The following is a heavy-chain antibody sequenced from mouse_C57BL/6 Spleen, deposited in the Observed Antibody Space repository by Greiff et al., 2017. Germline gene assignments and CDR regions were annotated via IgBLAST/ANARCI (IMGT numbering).Heavy chain of an antibody. CDR1: GYTFTSYW. D-gene: IGHD1-3*01. Sequence: QVQLQQPGAELVRPGSSVKLSCKASGYTFTSYWMDWVKQSPGQGLEWIGNIYPSASVTHYNQKFKDKATLTVDKSSSTAYMQLSSLTSEDSAVYYGAKWGTRTGFAYWGQGTLVTVSA. J-gene: IGHJ3*01. CDR2: IYPSASVT. CDR3: AKWGTRTGFAY. V-gene: IGHV1-61*01.